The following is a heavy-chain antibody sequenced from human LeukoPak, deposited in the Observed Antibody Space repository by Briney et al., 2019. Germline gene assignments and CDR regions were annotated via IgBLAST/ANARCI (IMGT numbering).Heavy chain of an antibody. D-gene: IGHD5-24*01. CDR1: GFTFSSYS. CDR3: ARDHRDGYNLDY. J-gene: IGHJ4*02. V-gene: IGHV3-21*01. Sequence: GGSLRLSCTASGFTFSSYSSNWVRQAPGKGLEWVSSISSSSSYIYYADSVKGRFTISRDNAKHSLYLQMNSLRAEDTAVYYCARDHRDGYNLDYWGQGTLVTVSS. CDR2: ISSSSSYI.